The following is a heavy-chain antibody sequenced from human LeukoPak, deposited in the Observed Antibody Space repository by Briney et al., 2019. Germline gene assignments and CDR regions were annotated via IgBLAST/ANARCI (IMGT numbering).Heavy chain of an antibody. V-gene: IGHV3-73*01. CDR1: GFTFSGSA. D-gene: IGHD3-10*01. CDR2: IRSKANSYAT. J-gene: IGHJ6*02. Sequence: GGSLRLSCAASGFTFSGSAMHWVRQASGKGLEWVARIRSKANSYATAYAASVKGRFTISRDDSKNTAYLQMNSLKTEDTAVYYCTRHSAYYYGSGSYYYYYGMDVWGQGTTVTVSS. CDR3: TRHSAYYYGSGSYYYYYGMDV.